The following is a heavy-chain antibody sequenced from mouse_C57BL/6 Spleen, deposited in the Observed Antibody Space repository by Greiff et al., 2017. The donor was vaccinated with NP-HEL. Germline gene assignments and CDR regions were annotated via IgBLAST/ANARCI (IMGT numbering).Heavy chain of an antibody. CDR3: ARHGAQALAWFAY. J-gene: IGHJ3*01. D-gene: IGHD3-2*02. V-gene: IGHV5-9*01. CDR1: GFTFSSYT. CDR2: ISGGGGNT. Sequence: EVHLVESGGGLVKPGGSLKLSCAASGFTFSSYTMSWVRQTPEKRLEWVATISGGGGNTYYPDSVKGRFTISRDNAKNTLYLQMSSLRSEDTALYYCARHGAQALAWFAYWGQGTLVTVSA.